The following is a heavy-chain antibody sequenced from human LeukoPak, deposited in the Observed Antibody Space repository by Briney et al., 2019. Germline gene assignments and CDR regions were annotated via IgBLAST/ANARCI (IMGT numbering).Heavy chain of an antibody. V-gene: IGHV3-23*01. D-gene: IGHD4-17*01. CDR1: GFTFSSYA. Sequence: GGSLRLSCAASGFTFSSYAMSWVRQAPGKGLEWVSAISGSGGSTYYADSVKGRFTISRDNSKNTLCLQMNSLRAEDTAVYYCAKLSYGDYVLFDYWGQGTLVTVSS. CDR3: AKLSYGDYVLFDY. J-gene: IGHJ4*02. CDR2: ISGSGGST.